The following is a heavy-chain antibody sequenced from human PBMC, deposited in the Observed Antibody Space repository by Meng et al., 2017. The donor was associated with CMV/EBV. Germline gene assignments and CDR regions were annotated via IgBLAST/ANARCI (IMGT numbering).Heavy chain of an antibody. D-gene: IGHD1-1*01. V-gene: IGHV3-23*01. J-gene: IGHJ5*02. CDR2: ISGSGGST. CDR1: GFNFSSYA. Sequence: CAASGFNFSSYAMSWVRQAPGKGLEWVSAISGSGGSTYYADSVKGRFTISRDNSKNTLYLQMNSLRAEDTAVYYCAKDRAGTPSWFDPWGQGTLVTVSS. CDR3: AKDRAGTPSWFDP.